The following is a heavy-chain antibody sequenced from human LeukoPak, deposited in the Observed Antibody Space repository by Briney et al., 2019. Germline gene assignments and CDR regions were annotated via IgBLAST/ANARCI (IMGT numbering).Heavy chain of an antibody. V-gene: IGHV3-30*03. J-gene: IGHJ4*02. Sequence: GRSLRLSCAASGFTFSSYGMHWVRQAPGKGLEWVAVISYDGSNKYYADSVKGRFTISRDNSKNTLYLQMNSLRAEDTAVYYCAREDYWGQGTLVTVSS. CDR2: ISYDGSNK. CDR3: AREDY. CDR1: GFTFSSYG.